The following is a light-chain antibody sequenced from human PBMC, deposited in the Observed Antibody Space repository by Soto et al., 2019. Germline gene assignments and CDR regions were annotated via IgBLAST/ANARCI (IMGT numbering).Light chain of an antibody. V-gene: IGLV1-44*01. CDR2: TDS. CDR1: SSNIGGNS. CDR3: ASWDYSLSAYV. J-gene: IGLJ1*01. Sequence: QSVLTQPPSASGTPGQRVTISCSGSSSNIGGNSVNWYQHLPGTAPKRLIYTDSRRPSGGPDRFSGSKSGTSASLTISGPQSEDEAYYYCASWDYSLSAYVYGTGTQVTV.